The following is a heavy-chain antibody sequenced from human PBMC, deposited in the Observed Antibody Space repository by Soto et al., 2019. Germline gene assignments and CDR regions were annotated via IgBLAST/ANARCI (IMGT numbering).Heavy chain of an antibody. CDR1: GFTFSSYG. D-gene: IGHD1-26*01. Sequence: QVQLVESGGGVVQPGRSLRLSCAASGFTFSSYGMHWVRQAPGKGLEWVAVIWYDGSNKYYADSVKGRFTISRDNSKNTLYLQMNSLRAEDTAVYYCAREVGPEWELLELDYYYGMDVWGQGTTVTVSS. V-gene: IGHV3-33*01. CDR3: AREVGPEWELLELDYYYGMDV. J-gene: IGHJ6*02. CDR2: IWYDGSNK.